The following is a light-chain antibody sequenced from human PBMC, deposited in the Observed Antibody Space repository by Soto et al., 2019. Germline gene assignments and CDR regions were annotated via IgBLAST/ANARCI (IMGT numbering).Light chain of an antibody. J-gene: IGKJ1*01. Sequence: EIVLTHSPATLPLSPGERATLACRASQSLRSSLAWYQQKPGQAPRLLIYDASTRATGIPARFSGSGSGTDFTLTISGLQSEDFAVYYCQQYNNWPQTFGQGTKVDIK. CDR3: QQYNNWPQT. CDR2: DAS. CDR1: QSLRSS. V-gene: IGKV3-15*01.